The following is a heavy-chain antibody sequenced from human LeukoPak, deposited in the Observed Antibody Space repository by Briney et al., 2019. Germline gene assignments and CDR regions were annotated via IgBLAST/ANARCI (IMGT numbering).Heavy chain of an antibody. D-gene: IGHD2-8*01. V-gene: IGHV3-23*01. Sequence: GGSLRLSCAASGFTFNTYAMSWVRQAPGKGLEWVSAISNSGGFTYYADSVKGRFTISRDNSKNTLYLQMNSLRAEDTAVYYCARGPERTGVGTRYYYDMDVWGQGTTVTVSS. CDR2: ISNSGGFT. CDR3: ARGPERTGVGTRYYYDMDV. J-gene: IGHJ6*02. CDR1: GFTFNTYA.